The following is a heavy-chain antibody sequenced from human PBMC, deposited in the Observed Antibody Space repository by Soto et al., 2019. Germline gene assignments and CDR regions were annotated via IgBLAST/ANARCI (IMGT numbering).Heavy chain of an antibody. J-gene: IGHJ3*01. D-gene: IGHD1-1*01. V-gene: IGHV4-34*01. CDR2: INHRGST. CDR3: ARVERGTRTTVVDSFDL. Sequence: QMQLQQWGAGLLKPSETLSLTCAVYGGPFNDYYWSWILQPPGAGLEWVGVINHRGSTHDNPSLKRRVTLSVDTSKCQFSLKLSSVTAADTAVYYCARVERGTRTTVVDSFDLWGQGTMVTVSS. CDR1: GGPFNDYY.